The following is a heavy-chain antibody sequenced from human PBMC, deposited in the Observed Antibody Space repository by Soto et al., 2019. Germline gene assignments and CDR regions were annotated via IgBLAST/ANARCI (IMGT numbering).Heavy chain of an antibody. V-gene: IGHV4-39*01. CDR2: IHYSGST. CDR1: GGSISNSIYY. D-gene: IGHD1-26*01. Sequence: QLQLQESGPGLVKPSETLSLTCTVSGGSISNSIYYWSWFRQPPGKELEWIGSIHYSGSTHYNPSLKSRVTIFVDTSKNQFSLKVTSVTAADMAVFYCATSGTYHIHAVDVWGQGTTVTVSS. CDR3: ATSGTYHIHAVDV. J-gene: IGHJ6*02.